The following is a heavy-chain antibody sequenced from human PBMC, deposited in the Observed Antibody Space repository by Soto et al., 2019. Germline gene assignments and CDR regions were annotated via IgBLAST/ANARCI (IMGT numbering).Heavy chain of an antibody. CDR1: GFTFGDYG. V-gene: IGHV3-49*03. Sequence: SLRLSCTASGFTFGDYGLSWFRQAPGKGLEWVSFIRSKAYGGTTEYAASVKGRFTVSRDDSKSIVYLQMNSLKTEDTAIYYCATLSFGVGGMDVWGQGTTVTVSS. J-gene: IGHJ6*02. CDR2: IRSKAYGGTT. D-gene: IGHD3-10*01. CDR3: ATLSFGVGGMDV.